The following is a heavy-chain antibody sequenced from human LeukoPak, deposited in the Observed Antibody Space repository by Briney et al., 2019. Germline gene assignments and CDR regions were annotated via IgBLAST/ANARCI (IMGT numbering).Heavy chain of an antibody. CDR2: ISYDGSNK. CDR1: GFTFSSYA. V-gene: IGHV3-30*04. Sequence: GRSLRLSCAASGFTFSSYAMHWVRQAPGKGLEWVAVISYDGSNKYYADSVKGRFTISRDNSKNTLYLQMNSLRAEDTAVYYCARDRRYDILTGYYWGESDYWGQGTLVTVSS. J-gene: IGHJ4*02. D-gene: IGHD3-9*01. CDR3: ARDRRYDILTGYYWGESDY.